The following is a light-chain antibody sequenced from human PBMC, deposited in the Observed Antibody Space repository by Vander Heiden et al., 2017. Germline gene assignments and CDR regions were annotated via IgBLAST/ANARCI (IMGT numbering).Light chain of an antibody. CDR2: KAS. Sequence: DIHITQSPSTLSASVGDRVTISCRASQSFDNFLAWYQHQPGKAPKLLIYKASSLEGGVPSRFSGSGSGTEFTLTISSLQPDDFATYYCQKYDYYPLTFGGGTKVEIK. CDR3: QKYDYYPLT. CDR1: QSFDNF. V-gene: IGKV1-5*03. J-gene: IGKJ4*01.